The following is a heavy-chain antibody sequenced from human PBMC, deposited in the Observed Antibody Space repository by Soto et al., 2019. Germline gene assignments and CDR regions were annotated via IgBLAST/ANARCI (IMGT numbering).Heavy chain of an antibody. J-gene: IGHJ3*02. V-gene: IGHV1-24*01. D-gene: IGHD1-26*01. Sequence: ASVKVSCKVSGYTLTELSMHWVRQAPGKGLEWMGGFDPEDGETIYAQKFQGRVTMTEDTSTDTAYMELSSLRSEDTAVYYCATGRELRSAFDIWGQGTMVTVSS. CDR2: FDPEDGET. CDR3: ATGRELRSAFDI. CDR1: GYTLTELS.